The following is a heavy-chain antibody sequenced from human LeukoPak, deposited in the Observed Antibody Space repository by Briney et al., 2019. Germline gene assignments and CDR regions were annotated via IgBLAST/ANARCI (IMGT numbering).Heavy chain of an antibody. D-gene: IGHD4-17*01. CDR2: ISYIGST. CDR3: ARDLVTVTKGFDI. CDR1: DDSFSSHY. V-gene: IGHV4-59*11. J-gene: IGHJ3*02. Sequence: SETLSLTCAVSDDSFSSHYWTWIRQPPGKGLEWIGYISYIGSTNYNPSLKSRVTISIDTSRNQFSLRLSSVTATDTAVYYCARDLVTVTKGFDIWGQGTMVSVSS.